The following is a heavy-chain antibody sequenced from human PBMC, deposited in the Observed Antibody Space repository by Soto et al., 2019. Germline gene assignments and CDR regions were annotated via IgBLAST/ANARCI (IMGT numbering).Heavy chain of an antibody. J-gene: IGHJ6*03. Sequence: PSETLSLTCTVSGGSISSYYWSWIRQPPGKGLEWIGEINHSGSTNYNPSLKSRVTISVDTSKNQISLKLSSVTAADTAVYYCARSPRVTIFGVVIIDYYYYYMDVWGKGTTVTVSS. CDR2: INHSGST. CDR3: ARSPRVTIFGVVIIDYYYYYMDV. D-gene: IGHD3-3*01. CDR1: GGSISSYY. V-gene: IGHV4-34*01.